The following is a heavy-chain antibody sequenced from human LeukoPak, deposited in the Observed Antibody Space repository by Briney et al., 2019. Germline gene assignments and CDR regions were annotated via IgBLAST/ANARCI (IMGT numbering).Heavy chain of an antibody. CDR3: ARRRYYDGSGYLE. Sequence: PSETLSLTCSVSGDSVSRSDSYWDWIRQPPGKGLEWIGTIYYSGRTYYSPSLKSRVAMSVDPSNNQFSLNLRSVTAADTALYYCARRRYYDGSGYLEWGQGTLLSVSS. CDR1: GDSVSRSDSY. V-gene: IGHV4-39*01. J-gene: IGHJ1*01. CDR2: IYYSGRT. D-gene: IGHD3-22*01.